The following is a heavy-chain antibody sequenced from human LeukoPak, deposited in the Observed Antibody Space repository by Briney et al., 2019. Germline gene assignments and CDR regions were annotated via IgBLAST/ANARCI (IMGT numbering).Heavy chain of an antibody. V-gene: IGHV3-48*03. D-gene: IGHD6-13*01. Sequence: GGSLRLSCAASGFTLSSYEMNWVRQAPGKGLEWVSYISSSGSTIYYADSVKGRFTISRDNAKNSLYLQMNSLRAEDTAVYYCASFPYSSSWYGYYYYGMDVWGQGTTVTVSS. CDR3: ASFPYSSSWYGYYYYGMDV. CDR1: GFTLSSYE. J-gene: IGHJ6*02. CDR2: ISSSGSTI.